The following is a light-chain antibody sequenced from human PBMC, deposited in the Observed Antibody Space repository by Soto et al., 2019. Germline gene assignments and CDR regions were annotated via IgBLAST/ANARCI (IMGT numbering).Light chain of an antibody. CDR1: SSNIGSYT. CDR2: IAT. Sequence: QSLLTQPPSASGTPGQRVTISCSGSSSNIGSYTVNWYQHLPGTAPKLLIYIATHRPSGVPDRFSGSKSGTSASLAISGLQSEDEADYYCAAWDDSLNGVVFGGGTKVTVL. CDR3: AAWDDSLNGVV. V-gene: IGLV1-44*01. J-gene: IGLJ2*01.